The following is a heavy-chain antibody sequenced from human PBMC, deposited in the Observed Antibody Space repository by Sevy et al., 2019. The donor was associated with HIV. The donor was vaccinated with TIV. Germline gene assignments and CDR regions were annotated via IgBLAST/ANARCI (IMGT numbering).Heavy chain of an antibody. J-gene: IGHJ6*03. CDR3: ARVPRGQLWYSGSLGGYYYHMDV. CDR1: GGSVSSGTYY. D-gene: IGHD3-16*01. V-gene: IGHV4-61*01. Sequence: SETLSLSCSVSGGSVSSGTYYWSWIRQPPGKGLEWIGHIYKTGSTNYKLSLQSRVTISVDTSTNQFSLRLRSVTAADTAVYYCARVPRGQLWYSGSLGGYYYHMDVWDKGTTVTVSS. CDR2: IYKTGST.